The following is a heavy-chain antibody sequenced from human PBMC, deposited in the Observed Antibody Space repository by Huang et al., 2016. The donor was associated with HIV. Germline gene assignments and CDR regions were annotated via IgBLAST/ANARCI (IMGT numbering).Heavy chain of an antibody. J-gene: IGHJ3*01. D-gene: IGHD1-26*01. Sequence: QVQLVQSGAEVKKPGASVKVSCKASGYTFTTYDINWVRQATGQGLEWMTWMNPNRGKTGYAQKGQGRVTMTRNTAISTVYMELSSLTSDDTAVYYCARSPGPVGDRGPQDAFDVWGQGTMVTVSS. CDR2: MNPNRGKT. CDR1: GYTFTTYD. CDR3: ARSPGPVGDRGPQDAFDV. V-gene: IGHV1-8*01.